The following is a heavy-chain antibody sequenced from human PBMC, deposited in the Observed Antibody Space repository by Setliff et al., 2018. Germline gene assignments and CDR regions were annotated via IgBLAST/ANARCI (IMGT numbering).Heavy chain of an antibody. CDR3: ARRVRIAVLHLYYFEY. J-gene: IGHJ4*02. CDR2: ISSASKDI. D-gene: IGHD6-19*01. V-gene: IGHV3-21*06. Sequence: GGSLRLSCAASGFTFSSYAMSWVRQAPGKGLEWVSSISSASKDIYYADSVRGRFTISRDNAKNSLYLQMTNLRSEDTAVYYCARRVRIAVLHLYYFEYWGQGTLVTVSS. CDR1: GFTFSSYA.